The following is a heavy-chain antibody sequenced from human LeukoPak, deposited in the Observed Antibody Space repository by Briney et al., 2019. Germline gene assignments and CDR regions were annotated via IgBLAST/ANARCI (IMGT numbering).Heavy chain of an antibody. V-gene: IGHV3-49*04. CDR1: GFTFGDYA. CDR3: TRGARRRGYYYGSGSLFDI. J-gene: IGHJ3*02. D-gene: IGHD3-10*01. Sequence: AGGSLRLSCTASGFTFGDYAMSWVRQAPGKGLEWVGFIRSKAYGGTTEYAASVKGRFTISRDDSKSIAYLQMNSLKTEDTAVYYCTRGARRRGYYYGSGSLFDIWGQGTMVTVSS. CDR2: IRSKAYGGTT.